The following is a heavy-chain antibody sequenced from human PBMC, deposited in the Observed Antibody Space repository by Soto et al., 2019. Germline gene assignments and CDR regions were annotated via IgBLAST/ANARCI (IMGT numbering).Heavy chain of an antibody. CDR1: GGSISSGDYY. CDR2: IYYSGST. J-gene: IGHJ4*02. D-gene: IGHD2-8*02. V-gene: IGHV4-30-4*01. CDR3: ARDPSGPWSPHLDY. Sequence: PSETLSLTCTVSGGSISSGDYYWSWIRQPPGKGLEWIGYIYYSGSTYYNPSLKSRVTISVDTSKNQFSLKLSSVTAADTAVYYCARDPSGPWSPHLDYWGQGTLVTV.